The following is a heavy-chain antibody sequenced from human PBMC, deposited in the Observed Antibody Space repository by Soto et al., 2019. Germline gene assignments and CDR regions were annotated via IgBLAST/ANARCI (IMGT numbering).Heavy chain of an antibody. CDR3: AKGVLWCGELLDY. CDR1: GFTFSSYA. J-gene: IGHJ4*02. D-gene: IGHD3-10*01. CDR2: ISGSGGST. Sequence: GGSLRLSCAASGFTFSSYAMSWVRQAPGKGLEWVSAISGSGGSTYYADSVKGRFTISRDNSKNTLYLQMNSLRAKHTAVYYCAKGVLWCGELLDYWGQGTLVTVSS. V-gene: IGHV3-23*01.